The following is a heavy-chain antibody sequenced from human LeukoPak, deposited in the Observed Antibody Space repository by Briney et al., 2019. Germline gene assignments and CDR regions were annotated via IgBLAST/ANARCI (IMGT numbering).Heavy chain of an antibody. D-gene: IGHD1-26*01. J-gene: IGHJ4*02. Sequence: WASVKVSCKASGGTFSIYAISWVRQAPGQGLEWMGGIIPIFGTANYAQKFQGRVTITTDESTSTAYMELSSLRSEDTAVYYCASEDPGRPEYYFDYWGQGTLVTVSS. CDR3: ASEDPGRPEYYFDY. V-gene: IGHV1-69*05. CDR1: GGTFSIYA. CDR2: IIPIFGTA.